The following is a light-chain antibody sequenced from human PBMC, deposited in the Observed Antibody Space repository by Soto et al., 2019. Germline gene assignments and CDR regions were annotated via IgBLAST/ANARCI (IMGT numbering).Light chain of an antibody. CDR3: QQYNSYSRT. Sequence: DIQMTQSPSTLSASVGDRVTITCRASQSISSWLAWYQQKTGKAPKLLIYKASSLESGVPSRFSGSGSGTAFTLTISSLQPDDFATYYCQQYNSYSRTSGQGTKVEIK. J-gene: IGKJ1*01. CDR2: KAS. CDR1: QSISSW. V-gene: IGKV1-5*03.